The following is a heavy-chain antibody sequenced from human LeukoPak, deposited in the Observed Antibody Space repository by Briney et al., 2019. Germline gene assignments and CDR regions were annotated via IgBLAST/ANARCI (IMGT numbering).Heavy chain of an antibody. D-gene: IGHD1-20*01. CDR1: GFTFDDYG. Sequence: GGSLRLSCAASGFTFDDYGMSWVRQAPGKGLEWVAGINWNSGSTGYADSVKGRFTISRDNAKNSLYLQMNSPRGGDTALYYCARWASGLTGTTGGGYFDYWGQGTPVTVSS. CDR2: INWNSGST. J-gene: IGHJ4*02. CDR3: ARWASGLTGTTGGGYFDY. V-gene: IGHV3-20*04.